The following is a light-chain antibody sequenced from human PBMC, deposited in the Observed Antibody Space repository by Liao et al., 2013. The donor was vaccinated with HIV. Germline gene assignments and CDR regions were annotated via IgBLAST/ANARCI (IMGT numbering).Light chain of an antibody. V-gene: IGLV3-21*04. J-gene: IGLJ2*01. CDR3: QVWDSTSDHPGVV. Sequence: SYELTQPPSVSVAPGKTATMTCGGNKIGGKSVHWYQQQPGQAPVLVISYDSERPSGISERFSGSNSGNTATLTISRVEAGDEADYYCQVWDSTSDHPGVVFGGGTKLTVL. CDR1: KIGGKS. CDR2: YDS.